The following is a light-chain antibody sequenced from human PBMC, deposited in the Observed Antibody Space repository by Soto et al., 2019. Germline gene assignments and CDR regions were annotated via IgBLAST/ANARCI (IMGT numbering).Light chain of an antibody. CDR1: QGISNY. V-gene: IGKV1-27*01. CDR2: AAS. CDR3: QKYNSAPPYT. Sequence: DNPMTQSPSSLSASVGDRVTITCRASQGISNYLAWYQQKPGKVPKLLIYAASTLQSGVPSRFSGSGSGTDFTLTISSLQPEDVATYYCQKYNSAPPYTFGQGTKLEIK. J-gene: IGKJ2*01.